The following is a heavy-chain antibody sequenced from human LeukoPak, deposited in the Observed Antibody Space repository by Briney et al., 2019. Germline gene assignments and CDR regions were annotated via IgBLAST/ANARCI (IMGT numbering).Heavy chain of an antibody. J-gene: IGHJ4*02. CDR2: VSAGGGST. D-gene: IGHD3-10*01. CDR3: AKRLYGSGGYYQFDY. CDR1: GFTFSGYA. V-gene: IGHV3-23*01. Sequence: GGSLRLSCAASGFTFSGYAMTWVRQAPGKGLEWVSTVSAGGGSTYYADSVKRRFTISRDNPKNTLHLQMNSLRAEDTAVYYCAKRLYGSGGYYQFDYWGQGTLVTVSS.